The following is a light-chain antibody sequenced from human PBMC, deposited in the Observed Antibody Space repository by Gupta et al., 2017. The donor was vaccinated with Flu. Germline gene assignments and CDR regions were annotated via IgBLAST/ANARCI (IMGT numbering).Light chain of an antibody. Sequence: DIVMTQSPLSLPVTPGEPASISCRSSQSLLHSNGYNYLDWYLQKPGQSPQLLIYLGSNRASGVPDRFSGSGSGTDFTLKISRVEAEDVGVYYCMQALQTHRGSFTFGPGTKVDIK. CDR2: LGS. J-gene: IGKJ3*01. V-gene: IGKV2-28*01. CDR1: QSLLHSNGYNY. CDR3: MQALQTHRGSFT.